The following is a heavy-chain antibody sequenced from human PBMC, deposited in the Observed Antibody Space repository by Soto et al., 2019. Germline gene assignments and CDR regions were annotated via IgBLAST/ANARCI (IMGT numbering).Heavy chain of an antibody. Sequence: PSETLSLTCTVSGGSISSSNYFWGWIRQPPGKGLEWIGSMYYSGSTYYNPSLKSRVTISVDTSKNQFSLKLSSVTAADTAVYYCARGSLFGESNWFDPWGQGTLVTGSS. V-gene: IGHV4-39*01. J-gene: IGHJ5*02. CDR1: GGSISSSNYF. D-gene: IGHD3-10*02. CDR3: ARGSLFGESNWFDP. CDR2: MYYSGST.